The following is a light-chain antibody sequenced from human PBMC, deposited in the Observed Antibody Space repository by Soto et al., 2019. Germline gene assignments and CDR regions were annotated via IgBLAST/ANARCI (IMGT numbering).Light chain of an antibody. V-gene: IGLV2-14*01. CDR1: SSDVGGYNY. CDR3: TSYTTSSTLVG. Sequence: QSALTQPAYVSGSPGQSITISCTRTSSDVGGYNYVSWYQQHPGKAPKLMIYEVSNRPSGVSNRFSGSKSGNTASLTISGLQAEDEADYYCTSYTTSSTLVGFGGGTKLTVL. J-gene: IGLJ2*01. CDR2: EVS.